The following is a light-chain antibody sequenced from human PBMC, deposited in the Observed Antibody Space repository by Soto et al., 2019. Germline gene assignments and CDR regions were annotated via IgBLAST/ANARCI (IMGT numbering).Light chain of an antibody. V-gene: IGKV1-27*01. CDR1: QGIAPY. J-gene: IGKJ4*01. Sequence: DVQMTQSPSSLSAFVGDRVTITCRASQGIAPYLAWFQQKPGKVPKLLIYATSTLQSGVPSRFSGSGSGTDFTLTIRRLQPEDVATYYCQKYNTAPLTFGGGTKVEIK. CDR2: ATS. CDR3: QKYNTAPLT.